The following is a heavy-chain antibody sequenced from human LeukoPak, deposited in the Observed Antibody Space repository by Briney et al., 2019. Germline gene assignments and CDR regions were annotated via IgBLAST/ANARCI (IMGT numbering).Heavy chain of an antibody. J-gene: IGHJ4*02. CDR2: ISGSGGST. CDR1: GFTVSSNY. V-gene: IGHV3-23*01. Sequence: PGGSLRLSCAASGFTVSSNYMSWVRQAPGKGLGWVSAISGSGGSTYYPDPVKGRLTISRDNSKNTLYLQMNSLRAEDTAVYYCAKDPIPRYCSSTSCYRGFYFDYWGQGTLVTVSS. CDR3: AKDPIPRYCSSTSCYRGFYFDY. D-gene: IGHD2-2*01.